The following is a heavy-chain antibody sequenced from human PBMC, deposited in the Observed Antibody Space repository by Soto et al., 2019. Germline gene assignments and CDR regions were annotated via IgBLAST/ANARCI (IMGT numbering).Heavy chain of an antibody. CDR3: AKDSRFSVGATRPSTVEDYYYGMDV. J-gene: IGHJ6*02. V-gene: IGHV3-23*01. CDR1: GFTFSSYA. Sequence: GGSLRLSCAASGFTFSSYAMSWVRQAPGKGLEWVSAISGSGGSTYYADSVKGRFTISRDNSKNTLYLQMNSLRAEDTAVYYCAKDSRFSVGATRPSTVEDYYYGMDVWGQGTTVTVSS. CDR2: ISGSGGST. D-gene: IGHD1-26*01.